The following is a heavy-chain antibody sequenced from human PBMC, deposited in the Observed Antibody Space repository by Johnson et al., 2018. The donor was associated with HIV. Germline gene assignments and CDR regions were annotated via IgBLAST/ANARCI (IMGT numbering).Heavy chain of an antibody. CDR2: ISYDGSNK. V-gene: IGHV3-30*04. J-gene: IGHJ3*02. CDR3: AKGEWGAGTDAFDI. D-gene: IGHD3-16*01. Sequence: QMLLVESGGGLVQPGGSLRLSCAASGFTFSSYAMHWVRQAPGKGLEWVAVISYDGSNKYYADSVKGRFTISRDNSKNTLYLQMNSLRAEDTAVYYCAKGEWGAGTDAFDIWGQGTMVTVSS. CDR1: GFTFSSYA.